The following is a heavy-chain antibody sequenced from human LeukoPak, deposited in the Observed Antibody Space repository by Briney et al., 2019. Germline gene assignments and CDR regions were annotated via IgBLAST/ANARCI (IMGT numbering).Heavy chain of an antibody. CDR2: TSSSGSTI. D-gene: IGHD2-21*02. Sequence: GGSLRLSCAASGFTFSDYYMSWIRQAPGKGLEWVSYTSSSGSTIYYADSVKGRFTISRDNAKNSLYLQMNSLRAEDTAVYYCARMVVTSLPNWFDPWGQGTLVTVSS. CDR3: ARMVVTSLPNWFDP. V-gene: IGHV3-11*01. J-gene: IGHJ5*02. CDR1: GFTFSDYY.